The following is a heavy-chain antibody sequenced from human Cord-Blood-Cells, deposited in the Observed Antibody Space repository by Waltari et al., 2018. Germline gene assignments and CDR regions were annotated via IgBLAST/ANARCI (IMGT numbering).Heavy chain of an antibody. J-gene: IGHJ6*02. CDR1: GGPISSYY. CDR3: ARDRRYYDSSGYYYYYGMDV. CDR2: IYTSGST. D-gene: IGHD3-22*01. V-gene: IGHV4-4*07. Sequence: QVQLQESGPGLVKPSETLSLTCTVSGGPISSYYWSWIRQPAGQGLEWIGRIYTSGSTNYNPSLKSRVTMSVDTSKNQFSLKLSSVTAADTAVYYCARDRRYYDSSGYYYYYGMDVWGQGTTVTVSS.